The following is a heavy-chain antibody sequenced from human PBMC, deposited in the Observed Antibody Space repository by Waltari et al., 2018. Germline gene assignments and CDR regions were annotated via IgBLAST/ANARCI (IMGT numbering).Heavy chain of an antibody. J-gene: IGHJ5*02. CDR1: GLGLRDPV. V-gene: IGHV3-21*03. Sequence: HLAESGGGLVKPGGSLRLTGTASGLGLRDPVLNWVRQAPGRGLEWVSSIGGGSRTYTFYADSVKGRFTISRDNAKNSLYLQMNSLRAGDSAVYYCTRDLYGSGGDWFDPWGQGTLVSVSS. D-gene: IGHD3-10*01. CDR2: IGGGSRTYT. CDR3: TRDLYGSGGDWFDP.